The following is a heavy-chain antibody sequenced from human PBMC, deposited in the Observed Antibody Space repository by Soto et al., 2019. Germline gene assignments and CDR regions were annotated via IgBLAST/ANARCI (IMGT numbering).Heavy chain of an antibody. D-gene: IGHD3-10*01. CDR2: SYYTRST. CDR1: GGSISTRDSY. Sequence: SETLSLTCVVSGGSISTRDSYWGWVRQAPGKGLEFIGCSYYTRSTYYNPSLESRVTVSVDTSENHFSLKLTSVTAADTAVYYCVKQGYYVWGTYYIPYYWGPGILVT. V-gene: IGHV4-39*01. CDR3: VKQGYYVWGTYYIPYY. J-gene: IGHJ4*02.